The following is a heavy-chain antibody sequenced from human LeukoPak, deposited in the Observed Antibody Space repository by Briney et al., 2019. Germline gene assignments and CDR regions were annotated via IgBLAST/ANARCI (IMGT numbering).Heavy chain of an antibody. J-gene: IGHJ5*02. CDR1: GGSISSYY. CDR2: PSTTGNT. V-gene: IGHV4-4*07. Sequence: PSETLSLTCTVSGGSISSYYWSWLRQPAGKGLEWLGRPSTTGNTNYNPSLKSRVTMSVDTSKNQFSLRLTSVTAADTAVYYCVRGIYYDSGRNCFDPWGQGTLVTVSS. CDR3: VRGIYYDSGRNCFDP. D-gene: IGHD3-22*01.